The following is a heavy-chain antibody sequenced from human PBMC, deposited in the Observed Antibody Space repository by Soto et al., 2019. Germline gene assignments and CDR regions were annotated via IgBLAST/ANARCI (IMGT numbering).Heavy chain of an antibody. Sequence: SGPTLVNPTQTLTLTCTFSGFSLSTSGVGVGWIRQPPGKALEWLALIYWNDDKRYSPSLKSRLTITKDTSKNQVVLTMTNMDPVDTATYYCAHSRPPHCSSTSSSKIYYYYYGMDVWGQGTTVTVSS. CDR2: IYWNDDK. CDR1: GFSLSTSGVG. J-gene: IGHJ6*02. D-gene: IGHD2-2*01. CDR3: AHSRPPHCSSTSSSKIYYYYYGMDV. V-gene: IGHV2-5*01.